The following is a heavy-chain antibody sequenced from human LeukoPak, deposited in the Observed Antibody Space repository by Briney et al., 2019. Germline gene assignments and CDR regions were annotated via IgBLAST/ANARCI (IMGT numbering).Heavy chain of an antibody. CDR3: AEIGITMIGGV. CDR1: GFTFSRSW. J-gene: IGHJ6*04. CDR2: INEDGSEI. D-gene: IGHD3-10*02. V-gene: IGHV3-7*01. Sequence: PGGSLRLSCAASGFTFSRSWMTWVRQAPGKGLEWVASINEDGSEIHYVDSVKGRFTISRDNAKNSLYLQMNSLRAEDTAVYYCAEIGITMIGGVWGKGTTVTISS.